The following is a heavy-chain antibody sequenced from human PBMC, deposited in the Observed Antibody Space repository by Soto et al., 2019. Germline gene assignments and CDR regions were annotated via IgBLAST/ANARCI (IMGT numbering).Heavy chain of an antibody. V-gene: IGHV3-23*01. J-gene: IGHJ6*02. CDR1: GFTFSSYA. Sequence: PGGSLRLSCAASGFTFSSYAMSWVRQAPGKGLEWVSAISGSGGSTYYADSVKGRFTISRDNSKNTLYLQMNSLRAEDTAVYYCAKGIEARGYYYYGMDVWCQGATVTVSS. CDR3: AKGIEARGYYYYGMDV. D-gene: IGHD6-13*01. CDR2: ISGSGGST.